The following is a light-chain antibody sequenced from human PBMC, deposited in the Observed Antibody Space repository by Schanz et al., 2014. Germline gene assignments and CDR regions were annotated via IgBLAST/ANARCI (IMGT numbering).Light chain of an antibody. V-gene: IGKV3-20*01. CDR1: QSVTSSY. J-gene: IGKJ5*01. CDR3: QQYGSSPLT. CDR2: GAS. Sequence: EIVLTQSPGTLSLSPGERATLSCRASQSVTSSYLAWYQQTPGQAPRLLIYGASSRATGIPDRFSGSGSGTVFTLTITRLEPEDFAVYYCQQYGSSPLTFGQGTRLEIK.